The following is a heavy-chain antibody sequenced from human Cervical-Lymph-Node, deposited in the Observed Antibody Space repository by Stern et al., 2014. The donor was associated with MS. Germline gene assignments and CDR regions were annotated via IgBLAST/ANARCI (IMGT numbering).Heavy chain of an antibody. Sequence: VQLVQSGAEVKKPGASVKVSCKVSGYTLTEMYMHWVRQAPGKRLEWVGGFDPEHGQAIYAQKFQGRVTTTEDTSTDTAYMHLSSLRSEYTAVYYCATDHVYGGYDLWGQGTLVTVSS. V-gene: IGHV1-24*01. J-gene: IGHJ5*02. CDR2: FDPEHGQA. CDR1: GYTLTEMY. D-gene: IGHD5-12*01. CDR3: ATDHVYGGYDL.